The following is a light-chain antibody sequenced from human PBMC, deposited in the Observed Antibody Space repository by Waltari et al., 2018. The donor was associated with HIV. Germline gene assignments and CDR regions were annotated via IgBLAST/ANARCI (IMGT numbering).Light chain of an antibody. J-gene: IGLJ3*02. CDR1: TSDTDPLTY. CDR2: EVY. Sequence: QSALTQPASVSGSPGQSITIPCSGPTSDTDPLTYVSWYQQHPGNVPKLIFFEVYYRPAGLSDRFSASKSGNTASLTISDLQPEDEADYFCSSYSTRNFLMFGGGTKLTVL. CDR3: SSYSTRNFLM. V-gene: IGLV2-14*03.